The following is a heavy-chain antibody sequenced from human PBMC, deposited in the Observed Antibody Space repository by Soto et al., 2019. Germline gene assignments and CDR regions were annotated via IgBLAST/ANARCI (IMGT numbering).Heavy chain of an antibody. CDR3: ARDHLILPAHDFFYGSDV. Sequence: GGSLRLSCEVSGFTFSMYSMSWVRQSPGKGLEWVAKIPQDGVDGHYADSVKGRFTISRDSGKNSLYLQLNNLRAEDTAAYYCARDHLILPAHDFFYGSDVWGRGATVTVSS. CDR2: IPQDGVDG. CDR1: GFTFSMYS. J-gene: IGHJ6*02. D-gene: IGHD2-21*02. V-gene: IGHV3-7*03.